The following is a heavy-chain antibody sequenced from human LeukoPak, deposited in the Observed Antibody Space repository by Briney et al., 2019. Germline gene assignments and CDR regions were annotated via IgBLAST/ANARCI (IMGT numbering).Heavy chain of an antibody. Sequence: PGGSLRLSREASGFTCSTYGMDWVRQAPGKGLEWVSSISASSKYIWYADSVKGRFTISRDNARNSLYLQINSLRAEDTAVYYCARERDRGSTNCVAYFFDYWGQGTVVTVSS. CDR2: ISASSKYI. CDR3: ARERDRGSTNCVAYFFDY. J-gene: IGHJ4*02. V-gene: IGHV3-21*01. CDR1: GFTCSTYG. D-gene: IGHD2-2*01.